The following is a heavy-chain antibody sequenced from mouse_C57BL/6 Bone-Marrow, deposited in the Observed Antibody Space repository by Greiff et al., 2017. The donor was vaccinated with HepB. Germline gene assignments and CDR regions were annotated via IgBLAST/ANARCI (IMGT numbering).Heavy chain of an antibody. CDR3: AREVFAY. CDR1: GYTFTSYW. Sequence: QVQLKQPGAELVKPGASVKLSCKASGYTFTSYWMHWVKQRPGRGLEWIGRIDPKSGGTKYNEKFKSKATLTVDKPSSTAYMQLSSLTSEDSAVYYCAREVFAYWGQGTLVTVSA. V-gene: IGHV1-72*01. J-gene: IGHJ3*01. CDR2: IDPKSGGT.